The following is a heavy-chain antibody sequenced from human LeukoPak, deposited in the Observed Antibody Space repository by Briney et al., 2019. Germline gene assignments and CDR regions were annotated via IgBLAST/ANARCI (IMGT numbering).Heavy chain of an antibody. CDR1: GGSISSYY. CDR2: IYDRGST. J-gene: IGHJ4*02. Sequence: SETLSVTCTVSGGSISSYYWSWIRQPPGKGLEWIGNIYDRGSTKYNPSLKSRVTISVDTSKNQFSLRLSSVTAADTAVYYCARGRTFDNWGQGTLDTVSS. V-gene: IGHV4-59*01. CDR3: ARGRTFDN.